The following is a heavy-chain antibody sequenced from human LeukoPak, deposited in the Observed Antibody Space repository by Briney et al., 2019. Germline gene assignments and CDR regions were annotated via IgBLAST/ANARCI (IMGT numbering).Heavy chain of an antibody. D-gene: IGHD1-26*01. CDR1: GGSISGYY. CDR3: ARLFHPSFSGNYPFDY. Sequence: SETLSLTCTVSGGSISGYYWSWIRQPPGKGLEWIAYVSYSGSTDYNPSLKGRVTVSVDTSKNQFSLNLNSVTAADTAVYYCARLFHPSFSGNYPFDYWGQGTLVTVSS. V-gene: IGHV4-59*01. CDR2: VSYSGST. J-gene: IGHJ4*02.